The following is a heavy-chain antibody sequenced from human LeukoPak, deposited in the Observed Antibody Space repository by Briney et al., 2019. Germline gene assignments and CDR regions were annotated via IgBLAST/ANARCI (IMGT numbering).Heavy chain of an antibody. CDR3: ARGYYYDSSGYFLDF. V-gene: IGHV4-59*01. CDR2: IYYSGIT. Sequence: SETLSLTCTVSGGSISTYYWSGIRQSPGRGLEWIGYIYYSGITKYNPSLKSRVTISVDTSTNQFSLRLSSVTAADTAVYYCARGYYYDSSGYFLDFWGQGTLVTVSS. CDR1: GGSISTYY. D-gene: IGHD3-22*01. J-gene: IGHJ4*02.